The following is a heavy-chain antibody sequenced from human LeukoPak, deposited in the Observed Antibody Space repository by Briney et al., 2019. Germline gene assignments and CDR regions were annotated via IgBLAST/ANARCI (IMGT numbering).Heavy chain of an antibody. CDR2: IYYSGST. V-gene: IGHV4-59*01. Sequence: SETLSLTCTVSGGSISSYYWSWIRQPPGKGLEWIGYIYYSGSTNYNPSLKSRVTISVDTSKNQFSLKLSSVTAADTAVYYCARAGSDGYTNPFDYWGQGTLVTVSS. CDR1: GGSISSYY. D-gene: IGHD5-24*01. J-gene: IGHJ4*02. CDR3: ARAGSDGYTNPFDY.